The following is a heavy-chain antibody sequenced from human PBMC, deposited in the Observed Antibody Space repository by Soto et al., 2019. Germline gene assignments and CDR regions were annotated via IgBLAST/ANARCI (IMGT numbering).Heavy chain of an antibody. J-gene: IGHJ5*02. CDR2: IYHIGST. Sequence: SETLSLTCAVSCVSISSSNWWSWVLQPPGKGLEWIGEIYHIGSTNYNPSLKSRVTISVDKSKNQFSLKLSSVTAADTAVYYCASDRSGWEQWLVCGVHFGFDPWGQGTLVTVSS. CDR1: CVSISSSNW. CDR3: ASDRSGWEQWLVCGVHFGFDP. D-gene: IGHD6-19*01. V-gene: IGHV4-4*02.